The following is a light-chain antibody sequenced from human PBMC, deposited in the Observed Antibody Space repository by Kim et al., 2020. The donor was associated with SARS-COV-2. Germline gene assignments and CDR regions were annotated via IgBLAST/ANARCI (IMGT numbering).Light chain of an antibody. Sequence: ASVGDLVTITSRATQGISSYFAWYQQKPWKSPKLLIYAASTLQSGVPSRVSGSGSGTEFTLTISSLQPEDFATYYCQQLNSYPRAFGGGTKVDIK. CDR3: QQLNSYPRA. V-gene: IGKV1-9*01. CDR1: QGISSY. J-gene: IGKJ4*01. CDR2: AAS.